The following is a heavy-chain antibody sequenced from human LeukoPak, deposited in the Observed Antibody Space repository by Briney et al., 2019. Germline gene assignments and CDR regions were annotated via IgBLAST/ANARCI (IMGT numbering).Heavy chain of an antibody. Sequence: SETLSLTCAVYGGSFSGYYWSWIRQPPGKGLEWIGEINHSGSTNYNPSLKSRVTISVDTSKNQFSLKLSSVTAADTAVYYCARERKRGVREVIIDYWGQGTLVTVSS. D-gene: IGHD3-10*01. V-gene: IGHV4-34*01. CDR2: INHSGST. CDR3: ARERKRGVREVIIDY. CDR1: GGSFSGYY. J-gene: IGHJ4*02.